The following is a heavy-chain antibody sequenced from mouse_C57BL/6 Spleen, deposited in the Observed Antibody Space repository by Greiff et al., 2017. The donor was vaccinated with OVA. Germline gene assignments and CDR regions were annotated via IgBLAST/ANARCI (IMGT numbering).Heavy chain of an antibody. Sequence: QVQLQQSGAELVRPGSSVKLSCKASGYTFTSYWMDWVKQRPGQGLEWIGNIYPSDSETHYNQKFKDKATLTVDKSSSTAYMQLSSLTSEDSAVYYCARRYYYAMDYWGQGTSVTVSS. CDR3: ARRYYYAMDY. CDR2: IYPSDSET. CDR1: GYTFTSYW. V-gene: IGHV1-61*01. J-gene: IGHJ4*01.